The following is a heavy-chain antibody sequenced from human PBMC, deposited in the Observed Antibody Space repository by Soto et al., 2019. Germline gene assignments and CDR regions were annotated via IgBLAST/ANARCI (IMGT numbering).Heavy chain of an antibody. CDR1: GFSFSFYV. J-gene: IGHJ1*01. V-gene: IGHV3-30*14. Sequence: QVQLVESGGGVVQSGRSLRLSCAASGFSFSFYVMHWVRQAPGKGLEWVAIISYDGSAKDYADSVKGRFTISRDNSKNTLYLEMNSLRPEDTAVYYCAKDKASDGTEYFQYWGQGTLVTVSS. CDR2: ISYDGSAK. CDR3: AKDKASDGTEYFQY. D-gene: IGHD6-13*01.